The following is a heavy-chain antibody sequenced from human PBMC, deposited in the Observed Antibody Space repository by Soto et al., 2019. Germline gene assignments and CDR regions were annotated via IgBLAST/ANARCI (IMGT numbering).Heavy chain of an antibody. J-gene: IGHJ4*02. CDR1: GYTLTELS. CDR2: FDAEDGAA. V-gene: IGHV1-24*01. CDR3: ATDLFPDYADAWVTFRPADY. Sequence: QVELVQSGAEVVKPGASVKVSCKVSGYTLTELSMHWVRQAPGKGLEWMGVFDAEDGAASYAQNFQGRVTMTVDTSTDTAYMEVTSLRSEDTAVYYCATDLFPDYADAWVTFRPADYWGQGTQVTVSS. D-gene: IGHD3-16*02.